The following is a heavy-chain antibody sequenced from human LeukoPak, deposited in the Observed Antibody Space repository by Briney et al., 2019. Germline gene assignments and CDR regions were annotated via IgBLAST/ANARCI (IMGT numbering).Heavy chain of an antibody. CDR3: ASGPGSNEGSCDI. J-gene: IGHJ3*02. V-gene: IGHV1-69*13. D-gene: IGHD4-11*01. CDR2: IIPIFGTA. CDR1: GGTFSNYA. Sequence: SVKVSCKASGGTFSNYAISWVRQAPGQGLEWMGGIIPIFGTANYAQKFQGRVTITADESTSTAYMELSSLRSENTAVYYCASGPGSNEGSCDIWGQGTMVTVSS.